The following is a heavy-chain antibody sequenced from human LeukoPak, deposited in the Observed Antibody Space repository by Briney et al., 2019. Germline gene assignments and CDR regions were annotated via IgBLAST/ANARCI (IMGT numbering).Heavy chain of an antibody. D-gene: IGHD3-3*01. CDR2: IIPIFGTA. Sequence: GASVKVSCKASGSTFSSYAISWVRQAPGQGLEWMGGIIPIFGTANYAQKFQGRVTITTDESTSTAYMELSSLRSEDTAVYYCAGRVEEAIFGVGGWFDPWGQGTLVTVSS. CDR3: AGRVEEAIFGVGGWFDP. CDR1: GSTFSSYA. J-gene: IGHJ5*02. V-gene: IGHV1-69*05.